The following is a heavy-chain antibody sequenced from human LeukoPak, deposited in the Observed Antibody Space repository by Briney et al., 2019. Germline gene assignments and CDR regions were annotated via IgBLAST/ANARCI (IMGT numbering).Heavy chain of an antibody. D-gene: IGHD6-13*01. Sequence: GASVKVSCKASGYTFTGYYMHWVRQAPGQGLEWMGIINPSGGSTSYAQKFQGRVTMTRDMSTSTVYMELSSLRSEDTAVYYCARGMRTGYSSSWANSEFDPWGQGTLVTVSS. J-gene: IGHJ5*02. CDR2: INPSGGST. V-gene: IGHV1-46*01. CDR1: GYTFTGYY. CDR3: ARGMRTGYSSSWANSEFDP.